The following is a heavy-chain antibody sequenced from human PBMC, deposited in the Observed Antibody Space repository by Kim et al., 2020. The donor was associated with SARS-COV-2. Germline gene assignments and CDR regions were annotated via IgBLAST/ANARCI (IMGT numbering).Heavy chain of an antibody. V-gene: IGHV4-39*01. CDR3: GRPRLLRGSACCTWIDP. D-gene: IGHD6-19*01. Sequence: SETLSLTCTVSGGSISSNGYSWGWIRQPPGKGLEWIASISHSGSTYYNPSLKSRVTISVDTSKNQFSLKLSSVTAADTAVYYFGRPRLLRGSACCTWIDP. CDR1: GGSISSNGYS. J-gene: IGHJ5*02. CDR2: ISHSGST.